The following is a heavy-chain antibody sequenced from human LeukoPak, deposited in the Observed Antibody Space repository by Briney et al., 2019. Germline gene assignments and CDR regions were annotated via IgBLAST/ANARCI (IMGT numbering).Heavy chain of an antibody. Sequence: GGSLGLSCAVFGFTFNSYGMHWVRQAPGKGLEWLAVISHDGSKRDYADSVKGRFTISRDNSKKTLFLQMNSLGPEDTAVYFCGKDWDLAVGNTENYVEFWGQGALVTVSS. D-gene: IGHD6-19*01. CDR1: GFTFNSYG. CDR3: GKDWDLAVGNTENYVEF. V-gene: IGHV3-30*18. CDR2: ISHDGSKR. J-gene: IGHJ4*02.